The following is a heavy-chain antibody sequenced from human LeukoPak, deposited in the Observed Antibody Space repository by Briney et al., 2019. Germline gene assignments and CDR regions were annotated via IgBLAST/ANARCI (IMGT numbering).Heavy chain of an antibody. CDR1: GGSISSYY. CDR2: IYYSGST. Sequence: PSETLSLTCTVSGGSISSYYWSWIRQPPGKGLEWIGYIYYSGSTNYNPSLKSRVTISVDTSTNQFSLKLRSVTAADTAVYYCASHDHGYSSGRVDLWGRGILVTVSS. J-gene: IGHJ5*02. V-gene: IGHV4-59*01. D-gene: IGHD5-18*01. CDR3: ASHDHGYSSGRVDL.